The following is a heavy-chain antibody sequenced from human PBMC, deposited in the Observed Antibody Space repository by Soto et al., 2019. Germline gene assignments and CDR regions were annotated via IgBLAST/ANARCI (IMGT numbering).Heavy chain of an antibody. J-gene: IGHJ5*02. Sequence: GGFLRLSCAASGLSFSSFWMHWVRQAPGKGLVWVARIKRDGSEKNYVDSVKGRFTISRDNAKNSLYLQMNSLRAEDTAVYYCARELGYCSSTSCVGFDPWGQGTLVTVSS. CDR3: ARELGYCSSTSCVGFDP. V-gene: IGHV3-7*03. CDR1: GLSFSSFW. D-gene: IGHD2-2*01. CDR2: IKRDGSEK.